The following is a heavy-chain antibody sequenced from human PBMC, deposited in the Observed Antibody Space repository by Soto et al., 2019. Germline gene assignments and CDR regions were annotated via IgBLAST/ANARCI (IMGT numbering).Heavy chain of an antibody. CDR3: ARVRGGGYSYGYVVWFDP. CDR2: IYYSGST. V-gene: IGHV4-59*01. Sequence: PSETLSLTCTVSGGSISSYYWSWNRQPPGKGLEWIGYIYYSGSTNYNPSLKSRVTISVDTSKNQFSLKLSSVTAADTAVYYCARVRGGGYSYGYVVWFDPWGQGTLVTVSS. CDR1: GGSISSYY. D-gene: IGHD5-18*01. J-gene: IGHJ5*02.